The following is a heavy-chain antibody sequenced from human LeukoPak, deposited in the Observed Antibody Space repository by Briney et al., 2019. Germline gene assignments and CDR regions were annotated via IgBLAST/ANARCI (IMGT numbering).Heavy chain of an antibody. V-gene: IGHV3-74*01. CDR1: GFTLSSYW. D-gene: IGHD5-18*01. Sequence: TGGSLRLSCAASGFTLSSYWMHWVRQAPGKGLVWVSRIDTDGSSTNYADSVKGRFTISRDNAENTLYLQMNSLRAEDTAAYYCARDGPDTAMALSFGYWGQGTLVTVSS. J-gene: IGHJ4*02. CDR3: ARDGPDTAMALSFGY. CDR2: IDTDGSST.